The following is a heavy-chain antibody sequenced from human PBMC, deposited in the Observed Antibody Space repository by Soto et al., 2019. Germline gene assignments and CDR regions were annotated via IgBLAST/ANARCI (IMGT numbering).Heavy chain of an antibody. V-gene: IGHV4-4*02. CDR2: IFHSGTI. D-gene: IGHD1-1*01. Sequence: PSETLSLTCFVSGASLSTSHCCSCGRQSPGRGLEWIREIFHSGTINYNPSLKSRLSISLDKSKNQFSLNLTSVTAADSDVYYCARVAVLDDPGEFESWGKASMVNVSS. CDR3: ARVAVLDDPGEFES. J-gene: IGHJ4*02. CDR1: GASLSTSHC.